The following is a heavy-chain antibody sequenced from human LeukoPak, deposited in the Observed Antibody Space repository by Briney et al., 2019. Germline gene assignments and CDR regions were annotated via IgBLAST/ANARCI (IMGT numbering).Heavy chain of an antibody. CDR2: IKSDGSIT. D-gene: IGHD3-3*01. V-gene: IGHV3-74*01. CDR1: GFTFRNNW. J-gene: IGHJ4*02. CDR3: ARVLRYDFWSAYYFDY. Sequence: GGSLRLSCAASGFTFRNNWMHWVRQAPGKGLVWVSRIKSDGSITSYADSVKGRFTISRDNAKNTLYLQMKSLRADDTAVYYCARVLRYDFWSAYYFDYWGQGTLVTVSS.